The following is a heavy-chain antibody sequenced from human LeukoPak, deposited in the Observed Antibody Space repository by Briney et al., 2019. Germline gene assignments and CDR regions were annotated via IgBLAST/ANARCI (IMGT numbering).Heavy chain of an antibody. J-gene: IGHJ4*02. CDR2: ITSGGDYI. V-gene: IGHV3-21*01. CDR3: ARGHYDVLAASYKWTPDY. Sequence: GGSLRLSCAASGFTFNTFNMNWVRQAPGKGLEWVSSITSGGDYIYYADSVEGRFTTSRDNAKNSLSLQLNSLRVEDTAVYYCARGHYDVLAASYKWTPDYWGQGTLVTVSS. CDR1: GFTFNTFN. D-gene: IGHD3-9*01.